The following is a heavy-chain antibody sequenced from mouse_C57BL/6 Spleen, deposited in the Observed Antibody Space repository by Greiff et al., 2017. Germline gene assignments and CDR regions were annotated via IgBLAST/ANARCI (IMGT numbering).Heavy chain of an antibody. Sequence: QVQLQQSGAELVRPGASVTLSCKASGYTFTDYEMHWVKQTPVHGLEWIGAIDPETGGTAYNQKFKGKAILTADKSSSTAYMELRSLTSEDSAVXSCTRGNGYDVRGSAMDYWGQGTSVTVSS. CDR2: IDPETGGT. CDR3: TRGNGYDVRGSAMDY. D-gene: IGHD2-2*01. CDR1: GYTFTDYE. V-gene: IGHV1-15*01. J-gene: IGHJ4*01.